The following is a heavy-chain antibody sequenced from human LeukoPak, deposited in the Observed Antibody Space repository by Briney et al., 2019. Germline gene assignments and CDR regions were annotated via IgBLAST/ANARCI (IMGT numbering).Heavy chain of an antibody. Sequence: SETLSLTCTVSGGSISSYYWSWIRQPPGKGLEWIGYIYYSGSTNYNPSLKSRVTISVDTSKNQFSLKLSSVTAADTAVYYCARVSGHSPFPRGYYYYGMDVWGQGTTVTVSS. CDR3: ARVSGHSPFPRGYYYYGMDV. CDR1: GGSISSYY. CDR2: IYYSGST. V-gene: IGHV4-59*01. D-gene: IGHD5-18*01. J-gene: IGHJ6*02.